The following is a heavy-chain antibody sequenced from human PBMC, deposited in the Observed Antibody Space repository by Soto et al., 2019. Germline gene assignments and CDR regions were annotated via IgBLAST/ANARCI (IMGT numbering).Heavy chain of an antibody. D-gene: IGHD3-10*01. CDR2: ISGDADRA. Sequence: PGGSLRLSCAASGFSFSAYVMSWVRQAPDKGLEWVSAISGDADRAYYGDSVKGRFTISRDNSKNTLYLQMNSLRAEDTAVYYCARDMVRGMDVWGQGTTVTVSS. V-gene: IGHV3-23*01. CDR3: ARDMVRGMDV. CDR1: GFSFSAYV. J-gene: IGHJ6*02.